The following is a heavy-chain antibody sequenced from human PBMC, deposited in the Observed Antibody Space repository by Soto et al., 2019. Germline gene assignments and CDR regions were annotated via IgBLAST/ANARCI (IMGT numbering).Heavy chain of an antibody. V-gene: IGHV1-2*02. CDR1: GYTFTGYY. J-gene: IGHJ6*02. CDR2: INPNSGGT. D-gene: IGHD3-3*01. CDR3: ARDLSPYYDFWSGYYASYYYGMDV. Sequence: ASVKVSCKASGYTFTGYYMHWVRQAPGQGREWMGWINPNSGGTNYAQKFQGRVTMTRDTSISTAYMELSRLRSDDTAVYYCARDLSPYYDFWSGYYASYYYGMDVWGQGTTVTSP.